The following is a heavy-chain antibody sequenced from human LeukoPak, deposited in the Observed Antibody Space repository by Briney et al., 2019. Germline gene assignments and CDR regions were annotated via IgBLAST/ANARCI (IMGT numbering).Heavy chain of an antibody. D-gene: IGHD5-18*01. CDR2: ISWNSGSI. J-gene: IGHJ4*02. CDR1: GFTFDDYA. Sequence: GGSLRLSCAASGFTFDDYAMHWVRQAPGKGLEWVSGISWNSGSIGYADSVKGRFTISRDNAKNSLYLQMNSLRAEDTALYYCAKDTVDTAMGMFDYWGQGTLVTVPS. CDR3: AKDTVDTAMGMFDY. V-gene: IGHV3-9*01.